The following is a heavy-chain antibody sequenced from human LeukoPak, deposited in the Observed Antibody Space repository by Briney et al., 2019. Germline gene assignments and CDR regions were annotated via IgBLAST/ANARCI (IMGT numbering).Heavy chain of an antibody. CDR1: GYSFTSYA. CDR3: ARAPPGEAARWFDP. Sequence: ASVKVSCKASGYSFTSYAMNWVRQAPGQGLEWMGWINPNSGGTNYAQKFQGRVTMTRDTSISTAYMELSRLRSDDTAVYYCARAPPGEAARWFDPWGQGTLVTVSS. CDR2: INPNSGGT. V-gene: IGHV1-2*02. J-gene: IGHJ5*02. D-gene: IGHD2-15*01.